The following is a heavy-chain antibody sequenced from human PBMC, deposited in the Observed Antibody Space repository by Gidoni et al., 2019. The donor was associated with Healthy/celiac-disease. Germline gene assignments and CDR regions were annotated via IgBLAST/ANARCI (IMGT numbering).Heavy chain of an antibody. CDR1: GFTFRSYA. CDR2: ISSKGGST. J-gene: IGHJ6*02. D-gene: IGHD3-22*01. V-gene: IGHV3-64D*08. CDR3: VKDSGNYYDSSGYYYGYYYGMDV. Sequence: EVQLVESGGGLVQPGGSLRPSCSASGFTFRSYAMHWVRQAQGKGLEYVSAISSKGGSTYYADSVKGRFTISRDNSKNTLYRQMSSLRAEDTAVYYCVKDSGNYYDSSGYYYGYYYGMDVWGQGTTVTVSS.